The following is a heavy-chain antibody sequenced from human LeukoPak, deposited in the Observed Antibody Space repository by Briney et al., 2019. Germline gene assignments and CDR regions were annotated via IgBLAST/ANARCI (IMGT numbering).Heavy chain of an antibody. J-gene: IGHJ5*02. CDR3: AKDRGPYSSGWYGHNWFDP. CDR2: ISGSGGCT. CDR1: GFTFSSYA. Sequence: GGSLRLSCAASGFTFSSYAMSWVRQAPGKGLEWVSAISGSGGCTYYADSVKGRFTISRDNSKNTLYLQMNSLRAEDTAVYYCAKDRGPYSSGWYGHNWFDPWGQGTLVTVSS. V-gene: IGHV3-23*01. D-gene: IGHD6-19*01.